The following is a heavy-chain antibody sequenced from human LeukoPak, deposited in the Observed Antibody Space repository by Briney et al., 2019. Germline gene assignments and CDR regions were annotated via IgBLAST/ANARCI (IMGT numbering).Heavy chain of an antibody. CDR2: IIPIFGTA. D-gene: IGHD6-13*01. Sequence: SVKLSCNASGGTFSSYAISWVRQAPGQGLEWMGGIIPIFGTANYAQKFQGRVTITADESTSTAYMELSSLRSEDTAVYYCARSAAADANPFDYWGQGTLVTVSS. V-gene: IGHV1-69*13. J-gene: IGHJ4*02. CDR3: ARSAAADANPFDY. CDR1: GGTFSSYA.